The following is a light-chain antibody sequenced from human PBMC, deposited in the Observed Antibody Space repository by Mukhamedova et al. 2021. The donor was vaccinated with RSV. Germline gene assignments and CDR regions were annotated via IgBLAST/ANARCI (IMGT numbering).Light chain of an antibody. CDR1: KY. CDR2: QDN. J-gene: IGLJ2*01. CDR3: QAWDDTPAHHVI. V-gene: IGLV3-1*01. Sequence: KYVCWYRTQPGQPPALVIFQDNKRPWEIPERFSGSKSGSTATLTISGTQSVDEADYYCQAWDDTPAHHVIFGGGTRLTVL.